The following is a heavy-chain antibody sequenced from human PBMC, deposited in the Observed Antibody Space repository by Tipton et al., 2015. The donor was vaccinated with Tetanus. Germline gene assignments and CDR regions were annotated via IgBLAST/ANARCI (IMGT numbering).Heavy chain of an antibody. CDR1: GDSIRSEDYY. Sequence: TLSLTCSVSGDSIRSEDYYWGWIRQSPGKGLEWLGYIYYGGSTYNNPSLKSRVSISLDASKNQFSLSLNSVTAADPATYYCARLTCSSPSCYYYYYYYVDVWGTGTAVAVSS. D-gene: IGHD2-2*01. V-gene: IGHV4-30-4*01. CDR2: IYYGGST. J-gene: IGHJ6*03. CDR3: ARLTCSSPSCYYYYYYYVDV.